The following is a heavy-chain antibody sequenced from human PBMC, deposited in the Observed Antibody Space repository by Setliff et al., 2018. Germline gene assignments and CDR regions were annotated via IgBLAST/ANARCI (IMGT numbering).Heavy chain of an antibody. CDR1: GFTFSSYR. CDR3: ARTCSGSGCYAGLES. V-gene: IGHV3-33*08. CDR2: IWDDGGNK. J-gene: IGHJ4*02. D-gene: IGHD2-15*01. Sequence: PGGSLRLSCAASGFTFSSYRMHWVRQAPGKGLELVAVIWDDGGNKYHADSVKGRFTISRDNSKNTLYLQMNSLRPEDTAVYYCARTCSGSGCYAGLESWGQGTPVTVSS.